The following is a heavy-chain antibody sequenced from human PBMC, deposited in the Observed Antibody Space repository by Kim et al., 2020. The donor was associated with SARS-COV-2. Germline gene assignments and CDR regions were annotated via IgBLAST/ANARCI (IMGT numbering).Heavy chain of an antibody. Sequence: GGSLRLSCTASGFKFSDYYMSWIRQAPGKGLEWVAYIGSPGTNIKYVDSVTGRFTISRDNAKNSTSLQMNNLRAEDTAVYYCAAGNVVGLLSRNYWGQGTVVTVSA. CDR1: GFKFSDYY. CDR3: AAGNVVGLLSRNY. D-gene: IGHD2-15*01. J-gene: IGHJ4*02. CDR2: IGSPGTNI. V-gene: IGHV3-11*01.